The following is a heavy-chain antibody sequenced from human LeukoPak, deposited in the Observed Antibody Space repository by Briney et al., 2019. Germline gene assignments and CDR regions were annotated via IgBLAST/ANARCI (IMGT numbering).Heavy chain of an antibody. CDR1: GYSISSGYY. CDR2: IYHSGRT. D-gene: IGHD2-15*01. V-gene: IGHV4-38-2*02. J-gene: IGHJ4*02. Sequence: PSETLSLTCTVSGYSISSGYYWGWIRQPPGKGLEWIGSIYHSGRTFYNPSLKSRVTISVDTSKNQFSLKLTSVTAADTAVYYCAKLDCSGGSCYSEVDYWGQGTLVTVSS. CDR3: AKLDCSGGSCYSEVDY.